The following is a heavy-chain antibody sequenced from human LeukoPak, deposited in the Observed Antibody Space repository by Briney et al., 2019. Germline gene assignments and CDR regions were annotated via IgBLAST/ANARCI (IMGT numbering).Heavy chain of an antibody. Sequence: SGGSLRLSCSASGFTISDYSMNWVRQAPGKGLEWVPSIRTLNNYIYYADSVKGRFTISRDDAKNSVSLHMNSLGAEDTAVYYCWVVPSGMATITFDYWGQGTLVTVSS. CDR2: IRTLNNYI. CDR1: GFTISDYS. J-gene: IGHJ4*02. D-gene: IGHD5-24*01. CDR3: WVVPSGMATITFDY. V-gene: IGHV3-21*04.